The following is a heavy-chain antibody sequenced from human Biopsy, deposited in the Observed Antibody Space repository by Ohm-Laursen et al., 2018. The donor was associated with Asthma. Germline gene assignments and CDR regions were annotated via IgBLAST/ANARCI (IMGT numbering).Heavy chain of an antibody. D-gene: IGHD3-3*01. Sequence: VTLPLTCPVYGGSFSGYYWSWIRQPPGMGLEWIGEINHSGSTNYNPSLKSRVTISVDTSKNQFSLKLSSVTAADTAVYYCARSAKTIFGVVMGSYYYGMDVWGQGTTVTVSS. V-gene: IGHV4-34*01. CDR3: ARSAKTIFGVVMGSYYYGMDV. CDR2: INHSGST. CDR1: GGSFSGYY. J-gene: IGHJ6*02.